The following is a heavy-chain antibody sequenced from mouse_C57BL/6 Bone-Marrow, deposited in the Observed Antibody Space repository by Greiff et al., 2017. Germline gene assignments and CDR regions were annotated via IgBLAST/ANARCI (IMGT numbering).Heavy chain of an antibody. CDR2: INPNNGGT. J-gene: IGHJ2*01. D-gene: IGHD4-1*01. CDR3: ARRLTGTSFDY. CDR1: GYTFTDYY. Sequence: VQLQQSGPELVKPGASVKISCKASGYTFTDYYMNWVKQSHGKSLEWIGDINPNNGGTSYNQKFKGKATLTVDKSSSTAYMELRSLTSEDSAVYYCARRLTGTSFDYWGQGTTLTVSS. V-gene: IGHV1-26*01.